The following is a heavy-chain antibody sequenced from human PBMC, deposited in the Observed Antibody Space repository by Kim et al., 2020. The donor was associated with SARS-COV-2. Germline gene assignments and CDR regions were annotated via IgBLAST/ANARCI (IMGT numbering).Heavy chain of an antibody. V-gene: IGHV3-74*01. CDR3: ASSRELDV. CDR2: GRKK. J-gene: IGHJ6*02. D-gene: IGHD2-2*01. Sequence: GRKKTNADYVKGRFTVSRDNAKNTMYLQMNSLRAEDTAVYYCASSRELDVWGQGTTVTVSS.